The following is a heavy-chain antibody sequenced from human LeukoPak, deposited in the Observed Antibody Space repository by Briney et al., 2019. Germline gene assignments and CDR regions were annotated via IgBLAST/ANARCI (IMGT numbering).Heavy chain of an antibody. CDR2: IRGGGGSA. Sequence: GGSLRLSCTASGFTFSAYALMWVRQAPGKGPEWVSAIRGGGGSAFYADSVKGRFTISRDNSKYTLFLQMNSLRAEDTAVYYCARDPNGDYIGAFDMWGPGTMVTVSS. V-gene: IGHV3-23*01. J-gene: IGHJ3*02. CDR3: ARDPNGDYIGAFDM. D-gene: IGHD4-17*01. CDR1: GFTFSAYA.